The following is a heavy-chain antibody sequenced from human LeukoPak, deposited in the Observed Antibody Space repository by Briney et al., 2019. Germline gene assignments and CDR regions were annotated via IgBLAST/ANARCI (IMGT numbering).Heavy chain of an antibody. CDR1: GYTFTGYY. CDR2: INPNSGGT. J-gene: IGHJ4*02. CDR3: AREAAVAGRGLDY. D-gene: IGHD6-19*01. V-gene: IGHV1-2*04. Sequence: ASVKVSCTASGYTFTGYYMHWVRPAPGQGLEWMGWINPNSGGTNYAQKFQGWVTMPRDTSISTAYMELSRLRSDDTAVYYCAREAAVAGRGLDYWGQGTLVTVSS.